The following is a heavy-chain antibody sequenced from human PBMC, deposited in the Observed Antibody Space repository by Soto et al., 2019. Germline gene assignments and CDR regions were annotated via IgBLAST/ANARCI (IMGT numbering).Heavy chain of an antibody. CDR1: GFTFISYA. D-gene: IGHD1-26*01. V-gene: IGHV3-23*01. CDR3: AKDPRAWELSRFDY. Sequence: EVQLLESGGGLVQPGGYLRLSCAASGFTFISYAMSWFRQAPGKGLEWVSAISGSGGSTYYADSVKGRFTISRDNSKNTLDLQMNILRAEDTAVYDCAKDPRAWELSRFDYWVQGTPVTVSS. CDR2: ISGSGGST. J-gene: IGHJ4*02.